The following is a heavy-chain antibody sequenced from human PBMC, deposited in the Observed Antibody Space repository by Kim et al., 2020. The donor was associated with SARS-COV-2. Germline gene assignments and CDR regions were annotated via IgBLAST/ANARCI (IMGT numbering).Heavy chain of an antibody. V-gene: IGHV4-39*01. J-gene: IGHJ4*02. CDR3: ARLIVGAHYFDY. D-gene: IGHD1-26*01. Sequence: YYNPSLKSRVTISVDTSKNQFSLKLSSVTAADTAVYYCARLIVGAHYFDYWGQGTLVTVSS.